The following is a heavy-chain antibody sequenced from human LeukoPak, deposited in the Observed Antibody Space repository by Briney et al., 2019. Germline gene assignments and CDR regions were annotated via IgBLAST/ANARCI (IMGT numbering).Heavy chain of an antibody. CDR3: AREMTGYSSSWYVFPPDY. D-gene: IGHD6-13*01. J-gene: IGHJ4*02. Sequence: PGGSLRLSCAASGFTFSSYWMSWVRQAPGKGLEWVANIKQDGSEKYYVDSVKGRFTISRDNAKNSLYLQMNSLRAEDTAVYYCAREMTGYSSSWYVFPPDYWGQGTLVTVSS. CDR2: IKQDGSEK. CDR1: GFTFSSYW. V-gene: IGHV3-7*01.